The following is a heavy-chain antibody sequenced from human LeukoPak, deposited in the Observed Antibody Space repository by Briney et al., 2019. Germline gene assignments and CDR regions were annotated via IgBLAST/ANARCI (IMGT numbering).Heavy chain of an antibody. D-gene: IGHD1-26*01. J-gene: IGHJ3*02. CDR3: ARQGGSQSGAFDI. Sequence: GESLKISCKGSGYSFTTYWIGWVRQMLGKGLEWMGIIYPGDSDTRYRPSFQGQVTISADKSINTAYLQWSSLKASDTAMYYCARQGGSQSGAFDIWGQGTVVTVSS. CDR1: GYSFTTYW. V-gene: IGHV5-51*01. CDR2: IYPGDSDT.